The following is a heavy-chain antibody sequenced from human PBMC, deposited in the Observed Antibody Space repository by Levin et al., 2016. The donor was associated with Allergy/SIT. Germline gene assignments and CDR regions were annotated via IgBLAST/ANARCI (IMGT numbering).Heavy chain of an antibody. D-gene: IGHD1-20*01. CDR2: IIPIFGTA. Sequence: SVKVSCKASGGTFSSYAISWVRQAPGQGLEWMGGIIPIFGTANYAQKFQGRVTITADESTSTAYMELSSLRSEDTAVYYCARTFNWNPDQDYWGQGTLVTVSS. V-gene: IGHV1-69*13. CDR1: GGTFSSYA. J-gene: IGHJ4*02. CDR3: ARTFNWNPDQDY.